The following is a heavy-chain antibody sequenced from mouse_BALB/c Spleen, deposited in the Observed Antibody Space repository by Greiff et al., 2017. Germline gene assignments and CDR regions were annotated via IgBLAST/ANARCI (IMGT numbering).Heavy chain of an antibody. V-gene: IGHV2-2*02. Sequence: VQLQESGPGLVQPSQSLSITCTVSGFSLTSYGVHWVRQSPGKGLEWLGVIWSGGSTDYNAAFISRLSISKDNSKSQVFFKMNSLQANDTAIYYCARIYYGSSLYYAMDYWGQGTSVTVSS. CDR2: IWSGGST. J-gene: IGHJ4*01. D-gene: IGHD1-1*01. CDR1: GFSLTSYG. CDR3: ARIYYGSSLYYAMDY.